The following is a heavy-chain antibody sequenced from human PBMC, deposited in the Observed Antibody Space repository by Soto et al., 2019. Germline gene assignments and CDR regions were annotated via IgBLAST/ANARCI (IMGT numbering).Heavy chain of an antibody. CDR3: ARDVTSNWFDP. CDR1: GGSISSSSYY. Sequence: QLQLQESGPGLVKPSETLSLTCTVSGGSISSSSYYWGWIRQPPGKGLEWIGSFYYSGSTYYNPSLKSRVTISVDTSKYQFSLKLSSVTAADTAVYYCARDVTSNWFDPWGQGTLVTVSS. CDR2: FYYSGST. D-gene: IGHD4-4*01. J-gene: IGHJ5*02. V-gene: IGHV4-39*01.